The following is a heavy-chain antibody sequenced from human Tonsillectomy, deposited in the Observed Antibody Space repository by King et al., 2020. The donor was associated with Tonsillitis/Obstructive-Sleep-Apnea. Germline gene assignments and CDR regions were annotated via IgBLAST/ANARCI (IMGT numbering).Heavy chain of an antibody. V-gene: IGHV1-2*06. J-gene: IGHJ4*02. CDR1: GYTFTGYY. D-gene: IGHD2/OR15-2a*01. CDR2: INPNSGGT. CDR3: ARTRRTEYGLPDY. Sequence: QLVQSGAEVKKPGASVKVSCKASGYTFTGYYMHWVRQAPGQGLEWMGRINPNSGGTNYAQKFQGRVTMTRDTSISTAYMELSRLRSDDTAGYYCARTRRTEYGLPDYWGQGTLVTVSS.